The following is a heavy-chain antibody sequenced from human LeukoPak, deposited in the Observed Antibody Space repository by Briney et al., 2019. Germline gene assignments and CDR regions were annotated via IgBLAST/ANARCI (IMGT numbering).Heavy chain of an antibody. V-gene: IGHV3-21*01. CDR1: GFTFSSYS. Sequence: GGSLRLSCAASGFTFSSYSMNWVRQAPGKGLEWVSSISGSNSYIYYADSVKGRFTISRDNSKNTLYLQMNSLRAEDTAVYYCGTAAAGRDDYWGQGTLVTVSS. J-gene: IGHJ4*02. D-gene: IGHD6-13*01. CDR2: ISGSNSYI. CDR3: GTAAAGRDDY.